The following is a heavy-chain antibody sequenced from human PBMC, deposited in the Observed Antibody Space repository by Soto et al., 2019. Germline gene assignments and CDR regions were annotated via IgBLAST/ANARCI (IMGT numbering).Heavy chain of an antibody. CDR1: GFTFTGHY. D-gene: IGHD5-12*01. J-gene: IGHJ4*02. CDR3: ARAGYTSAPYI. V-gene: IGHV1-2*02. CDR2: INPNSGDT. Sequence: VQVVQSGAEVKKPGASVRVSCKTAGFTFTGHYIHWVRQAPGQGLEWMGWINPNSGDTDYPQKFQGRVTMTRDTSINTAHLELSGLRSDDTATYYCARAGYTSAPYIWGQGTLVLVSS.